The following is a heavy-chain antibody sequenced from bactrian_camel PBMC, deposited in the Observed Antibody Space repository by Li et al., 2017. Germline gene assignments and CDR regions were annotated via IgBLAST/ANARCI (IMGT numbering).Heavy chain of an antibody. CDR3: AAGVLTMCTAFAIPDFRT. Sequence: HVQLVESGGGLVQPGGSLRLSCAASGLTFSSYCMGWFHQAPGKEREGVAVMRPAGTIWYRDSVKGRFTISMDANTLYLQMNSLKPEDSAMYYCAAGVLTMCTAFAIPDFRTRGQGTQVTVS. CDR1: GLTFSSYC. J-gene: IGHJ4*01. D-gene: IGHD3*01. CDR2: MRPAGTI. V-gene: IGHV3S55*01.